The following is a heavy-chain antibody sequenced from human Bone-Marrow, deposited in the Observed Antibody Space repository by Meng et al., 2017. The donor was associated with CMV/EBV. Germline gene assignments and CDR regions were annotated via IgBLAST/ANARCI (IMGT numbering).Heavy chain of an antibody. D-gene: IGHD2-21*01. Sequence: GESLKISCAASGFTVSSNYMSWVRQAPGKGLEWVSVIYSGGSTYYADSVKGRFTISRDNSKNTLYLQMHSLRAEDTAVYYCASIRDYGMDVWGQGTTVTVSS. CDR1: GFTVSSNY. J-gene: IGHJ6*02. CDR2: IYSGGST. CDR3: ASIRDYGMDV. V-gene: IGHV3-53*01.